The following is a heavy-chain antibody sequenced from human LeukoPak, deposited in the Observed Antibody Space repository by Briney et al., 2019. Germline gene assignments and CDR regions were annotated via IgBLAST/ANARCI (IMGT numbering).Heavy chain of an antibody. CDR1: GFTFSSYW. J-gene: IGHJ4*02. Sequence: GGSLRLSCAASGFTFSSYWMNWARQAPGKGLEWVPSINHNGNMNYYVDSVKGRFTISRDNSKNTLYLQMNSLRAEDTAVYYCAKSAGSIRFLEWLSPGAADFDYWGQGTLVTVSS. CDR3: AKSAGSIRFLEWLSPGAADFDY. CDR2: INHNGNMN. V-gene: IGHV3-7*03. D-gene: IGHD3-3*01.